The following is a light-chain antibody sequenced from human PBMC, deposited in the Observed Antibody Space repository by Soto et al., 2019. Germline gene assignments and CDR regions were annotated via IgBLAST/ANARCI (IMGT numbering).Light chain of an antibody. J-gene: IGLJ2*01. CDR2: DVS. CDR3: SSSTSSSTVV. CDR1: SGDIGGYNY. V-gene: IGLV2-14*03. Sequence: QSALTQPASVSGSPGQSITISCTGTSGDIGGYNYVSWYQHHPAKAPKLMVYDVSDRPSGVSNRFSGSKSGNTASLTISGLQAEDEADYYCSSSTSSSTVVFGGGTKLTVL.